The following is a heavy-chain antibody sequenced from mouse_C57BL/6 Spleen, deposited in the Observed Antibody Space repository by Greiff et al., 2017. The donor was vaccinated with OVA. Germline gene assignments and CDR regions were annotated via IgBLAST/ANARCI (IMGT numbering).Heavy chain of an antibody. CDR1: GYAFTNYL. D-gene: IGHD1-1*01. J-gene: IGHJ2*01. CDR3: ARSEYYGSSYYFDY. CDR2: INPGSGGT. V-gene: IGHV1-54*01. Sequence: VQLQQSGAELVRPGTSVKVSCKASGYAFTNYLIEWVKQRPGQGLEWIGVINPGSGGTNYNEKFKGKATLTADKSSSTAYMQLSSLTSEDSAVYFCARSEYYGSSYYFDYWGQGTTLTVSS.